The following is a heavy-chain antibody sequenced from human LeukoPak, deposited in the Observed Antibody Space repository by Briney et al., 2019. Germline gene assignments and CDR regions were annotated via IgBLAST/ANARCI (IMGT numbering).Heavy chain of an antibody. CDR2: ISSSDSRI. CDR1: GFPFSDYD. V-gene: IGHV3-11*01. CDR3: ARENYYGSGSSPGEFDY. D-gene: IGHD3-10*01. J-gene: IGHJ4*02. Sequence: GGSLRLSCAASGFPFSDYDMSWIRQAPGKGLEWVSYISSSDSRIYYADSVKDRFTISRDNTKNSLYLQMHSLRVEDTAVYYCARENYYGSGSSPGEFDYWGQGTLVTVSS.